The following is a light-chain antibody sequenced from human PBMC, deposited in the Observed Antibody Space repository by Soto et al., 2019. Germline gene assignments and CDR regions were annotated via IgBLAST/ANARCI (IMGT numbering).Light chain of an antibody. CDR2: KAS. CDR3: QQYNSYSLA. V-gene: IGKV1-5*03. Sequence: DIQMTQSPSTLSASVGDRVTITCRASQSISSWLAWYQQKPGKAPKLLIYKASTLKSGVPSRFSGSGSGTEFTLTISRLQPDDFATYYCQQYNSYSLAFGQGTKVDIK. J-gene: IGKJ1*01. CDR1: QSISSW.